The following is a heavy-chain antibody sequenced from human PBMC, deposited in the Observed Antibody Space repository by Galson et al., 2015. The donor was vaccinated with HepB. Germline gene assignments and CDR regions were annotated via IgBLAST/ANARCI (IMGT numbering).Heavy chain of an antibody. V-gene: IGHV3-7*03. Sequence: SLRLSCAASGFTFSSYCMSWVRQAPGKGLEWVSTINQDGSEKYYVDSVKGRFTISRDNAKNTLYLQMNSLRAEDTAVYYCASLEYYYGSGSYYDAFDIWGQGTLVTVSS. CDR2: INQDGSEK. CDR1: GFTFSSYC. J-gene: IGHJ3*02. D-gene: IGHD3-10*01. CDR3: ASLEYYYGSGSYYDAFDI.